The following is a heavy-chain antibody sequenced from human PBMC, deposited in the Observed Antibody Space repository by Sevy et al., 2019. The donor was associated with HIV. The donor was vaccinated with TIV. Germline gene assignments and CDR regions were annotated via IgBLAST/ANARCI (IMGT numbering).Heavy chain of an antibody. CDR1: GGTFSSYA. V-gene: IGHV1-69*13. J-gene: IGHJ5*02. D-gene: IGHD3-10*01. CDR3: ARNFNYYGSGSYYRNWFDP. CDR2: IIPIFGTA. Sequence: ASLKVSCKASGGTFSSYAISWVRQAPGQGLEWMGGIIPIFGTANYAQKFQGRVTITADESTSTAYMELSSLRSEDTAVYYCARNFNYYGSGSYYRNWFDPWGQGTLVTVSS.